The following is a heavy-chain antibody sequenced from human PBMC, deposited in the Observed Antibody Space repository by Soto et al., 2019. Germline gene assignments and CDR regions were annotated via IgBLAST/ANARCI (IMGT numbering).Heavy chain of an antibody. CDR1: GFTFSSYS. V-gene: IGHV3-21*01. J-gene: IGHJ4*02. D-gene: IGHD3-10*01. CDR3: ARGGTMVRGVIHY. CDR2: ISSSSSYI. Sequence: EVQLVESGGGLVKPGGSLRLSCAASGFTFSSYSMNWVRQAPGKGLEWVSSISSSSSYIYYADSVKGRFTISRDNAKNSLYLQMNSLRAEDTAVYYCARGGTMVRGVIHYWGQGTLVTVSS.